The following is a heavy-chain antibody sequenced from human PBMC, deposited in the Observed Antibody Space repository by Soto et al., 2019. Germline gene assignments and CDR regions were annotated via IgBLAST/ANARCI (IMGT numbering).Heavy chain of an antibody. Sequence: QVHLQESGPGLVKPSETLSLTCTVSGGAISSYYWTWIRQPAGKGLEWIGRIYSSGSTKYNPSLQSRVTMSLDTSKNQFSLRLTSVTAADTALYYCARGQRFSAWFDPWGQGTLVTVSS. J-gene: IGHJ5*02. V-gene: IGHV4-4*07. D-gene: IGHD3-3*01. CDR2: IYSSGST. CDR1: GGAISSYY. CDR3: ARGQRFSAWFDP.